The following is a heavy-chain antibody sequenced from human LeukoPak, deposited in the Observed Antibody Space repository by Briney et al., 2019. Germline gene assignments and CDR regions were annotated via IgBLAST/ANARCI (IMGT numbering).Heavy chain of an antibody. D-gene: IGHD2-2*01. Sequence: SETLSLTCAVYGGSFSGYYWGWIRQPPGKGLEWIGSIYYSGSTYYNPSLKSRVTISVDTSKNQFSLKLSSVTAADTAVYYCARSGYCSSTSCWIDPWGQGTLVTVSS. V-gene: IGHV4-39*01. CDR1: GGSFSGYY. CDR3: ARSGYCSSTSCWIDP. CDR2: IYYSGST. J-gene: IGHJ5*02.